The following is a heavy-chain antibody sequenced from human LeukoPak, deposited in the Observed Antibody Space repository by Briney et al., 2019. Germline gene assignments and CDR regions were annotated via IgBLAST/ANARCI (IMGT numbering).Heavy chain of an antibody. CDR2: IYYSGST. V-gene: IGHV4-59*01. Sequence: SETLSLTCTVSGGSLSSYYWSWIRQPPGKGLEWIGYIYYSGSTNYNPSLKSRVTISVDTSKNQFSLKLSSVTAADTAVYYCARATRDGLIHWTWFDPWGQGTLVTVSS. CDR1: GGSLSSYY. D-gene: IGHD5-24*01. J-gene: IGHJ5*02. CDR3: ARATRDGLIHWTWFDP.